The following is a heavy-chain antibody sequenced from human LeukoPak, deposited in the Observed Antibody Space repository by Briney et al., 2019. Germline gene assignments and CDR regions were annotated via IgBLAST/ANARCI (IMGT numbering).Heavy chain of an antibody. V-gene: IGHV4-59*01. D-gene: IGHD2-21*01. CDR2: IYYSGST. CDR1: GGSISSYY. Sequence: SETLSLTCTVSGGSISSYYWSWIRQPPGKGLEWIGYIYYSGSTNYNPSLRSRVTISVDTSKNQFSLKLSSVTAADTAVYYCARVGGDYYGMDAWGQGTTVTVSS. J-gene: IGHJ6*02. CDR3: ARVGGDYYGMDA.